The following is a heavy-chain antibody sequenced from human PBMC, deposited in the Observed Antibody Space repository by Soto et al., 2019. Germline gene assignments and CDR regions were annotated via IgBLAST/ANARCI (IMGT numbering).Heavy chain of an antibody. CDR2: ISYDGSNK. V-gene: IGHV3-30-3*01. J-gene: IGHJ6*02. Sequence: SLRLSCAASGSTFSSYAMHWVRQAPGKGLEWVAVISYDGSNKYYADSVKGRFTISRDNSKNTLYLQMNSLRAEDTAVYYCARVVVPAAILDGYYGMDVWGQGTTVTVSS. D-gene: IGHD2-2*01. CDR3: ARVVVPAAILDGYYGMDV. CDR1: GSTFSSYA.